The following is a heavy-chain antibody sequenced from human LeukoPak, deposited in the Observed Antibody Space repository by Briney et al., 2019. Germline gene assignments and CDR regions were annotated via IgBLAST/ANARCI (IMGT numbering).Heavy chain of an antibody. CDR1: GGSISSYY. J-gene: IGHJ4*02. CDR3: ARDRGGYTYSHDY. D-gene: IGHD5-18*01. V-gene: IGHV4-59*12. CDR2: IYYSGST. Sequence: SETLSLTCTVSGGSISSYYWSWIRQPPGKGLEWIGYIYYSGSTNYNPSLKSRVTISVDTSKNQFSLKLSSVTAADTAVYYCARDRGGYTYSHDYWGQGTLVTVSS.